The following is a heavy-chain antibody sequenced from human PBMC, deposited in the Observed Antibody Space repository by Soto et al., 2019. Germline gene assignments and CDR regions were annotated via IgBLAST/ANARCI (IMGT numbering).Heavy chain of an antibody. V-gene: IGHV3-66*01. CDR3: ARDIALPDRYPGRLGFVGFDY. CDR1: GFTVSSNY. J-gene: IGHJ4*02. Sequence: EVQLVESGGGLVQPGGSLRLSCAASGFTVSSNYVSWVRQAPGKGLESVSVIYSGGSTYYADSVKGRFTISRDNSKNTLYLQMNSLRVEDTAVYYCARDIALPDRYPGRLGFVGFDYWGQGTLVTVSS. D-gene: IGHD2-15*01. CDR2: IYSGGST.